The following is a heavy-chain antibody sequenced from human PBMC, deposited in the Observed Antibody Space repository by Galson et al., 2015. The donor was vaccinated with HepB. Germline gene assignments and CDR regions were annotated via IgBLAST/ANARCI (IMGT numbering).Heavy chain of an antibody. CDR3: ARKLRSSSWYVDY. Sequence: SLRLSCAASGFTFSSYWMSWVRRAPGKGLEWVGNIKQDGSEKYYVDSVKGRFTISRDNAKNSLYLQMNSLRAEDTAVYYCARKLRSSSWYVDYWGQGTLVTVSS. V-gene: IGHV3-7*01. J-gene: IGHJ4*02. D-gene: IGHD6-13*01. CDR2: IKQDGSEK. CDR1: GFTFSSYW.